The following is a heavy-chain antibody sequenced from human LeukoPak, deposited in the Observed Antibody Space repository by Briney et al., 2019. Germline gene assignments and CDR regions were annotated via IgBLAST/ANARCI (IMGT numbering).Heavy chain of an antibody. V-gene: IGHV7-4-1*02. D-gene: IGHD1-26*01. CDR2: INTNTGNP. CDR3: ARGIVGASGWFDP. Sequence: ASVKVSCKASKYTLTNYPLNWVRQAPGQGLEWLGWINTNTGNPTYAQGFTGRLVFSLDTSVSTAYLQISSLEAEDSGIYYCARGIVGASGWFDPWGPGTLVIVSS. CDR1: KYTLTNYP. J-gene: IGHJ5*02.